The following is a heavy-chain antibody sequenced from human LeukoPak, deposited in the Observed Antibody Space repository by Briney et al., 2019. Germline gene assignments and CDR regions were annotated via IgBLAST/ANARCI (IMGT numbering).Heavy chain of an antibody. D-gene: IGHD2-2*01. V-gene: IGHV3-21*01. CDR2: ISSSSSYI. CDR1: GFTFSSYS. CDR3: AREIPGGLIFDY. Sequence: PGGSLRLSCAASGFTFSSYSMNWVRQAPGKGLEWVSSISSSSSYIYYADSVKGRFTTSRDNAKNSLYLQMNSLRAEDTAVYYCAREIPGGLIFDYWGQGTLVTVSS. J-gene: IGHJ4*02.